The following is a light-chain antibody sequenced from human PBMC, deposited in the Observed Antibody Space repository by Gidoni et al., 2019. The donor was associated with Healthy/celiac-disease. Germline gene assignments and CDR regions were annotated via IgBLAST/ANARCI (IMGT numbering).Light chain of an antibody. CDR2: KAS. Sequence: DIQMTQSPSTLSASVGDRVTITCRASQSISSWLAWYQQKPGKAPKLLIYKASSLESGVPSRFSGSGSWTEFTLTISSLQPDDFATYYCQQYNSFXXXTKLEIK. J-gene: IGKJ2*01. CDR3: QQYNS. CDR1: QSISSW. V-gene: IGKV1-5*03.